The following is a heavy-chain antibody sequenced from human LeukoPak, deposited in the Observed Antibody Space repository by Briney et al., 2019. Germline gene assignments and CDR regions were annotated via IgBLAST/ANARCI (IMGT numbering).Heavy chain of an antibody. Sequence: SETLSLTCAVYGGSFSGYYWSWTRQPPGKGLEWIGEINHSGSTNYNPSLKSRVTISVDTSKNQFSLKLSSVTAADTAVYYCASIAAAGIERYWGQGTLVTVSS. J-gene: IGHJ4*02. V-gene: IGHV4-34*01. D-gene: IGHD6-13*01. CDR2: INHSGST. CDR1: GGSFSGYY. CDR3: ASIAAAGIERY.